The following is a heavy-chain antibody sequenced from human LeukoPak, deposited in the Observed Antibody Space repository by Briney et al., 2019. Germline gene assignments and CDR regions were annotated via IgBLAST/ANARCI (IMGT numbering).Heavy chain of an antibody. Sequence: GGSLRLSCAASGFTFSDYNMNWVRQAPGKGLEWVSVISTSSTYIYYADSVKGRFTISRDNAKNSLYLQMNSLRAEDTAVYYCARVSTAASLAIDSWGQGTLVTVPP. D-gene: IGHD6-13*01. J-gene: IGHJ4*02. CDR3: ARVSTAASLAIDS. V-gene: IGHV3-21*06. CDR1: GFTFSDYN. CDR2: ISTSSTYI.